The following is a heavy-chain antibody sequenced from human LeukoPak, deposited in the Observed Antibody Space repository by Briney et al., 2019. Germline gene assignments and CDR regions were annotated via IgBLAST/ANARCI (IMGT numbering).Heavy chain of an antibody. J-gene: IGHJ6*03. V-gene: IGHV3-23*01. CDR1: GFTFSSYA. Sequence: GRSLRLTCAASGFTFSSYAMHWVRQAPGKGLEWVSSISGSGGITYHADSLKGRFTISRDNSKNTLFLQMNSLRAEDTAVYYCAKNTISGGHYQYYMDVWGKGTTVTVSS. D-gene: IGHD3-16*02. CDR2: ISGSGGIT. CDR3: AKNTISGGHYQYYMDV.